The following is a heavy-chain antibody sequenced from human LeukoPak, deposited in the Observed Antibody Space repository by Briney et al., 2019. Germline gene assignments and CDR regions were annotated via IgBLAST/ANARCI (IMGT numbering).Heavy chain of an antibody. Sequence: RGSLRPSCAASRFTFSSFRMNWVSPAPGEGLGGGSYISSSSSTIYYADSVKGRFTISRDNAKNSLYLQMNSLRDEDTAVYYCARDQDYYDSSDYWGQGTLVTVSS. V-gene: IGHV3-48*02. J-gene: IGHJ4*02. D-gene: IGHD3-22*01. CDR1: RFTFSSFR. CDR2: ISSSSSTI. CDR3: ARDQDYYDSSDY.